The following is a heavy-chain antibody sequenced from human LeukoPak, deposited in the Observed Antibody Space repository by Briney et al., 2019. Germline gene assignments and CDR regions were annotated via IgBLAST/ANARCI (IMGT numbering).Heavy chain of an antibody. D-gene: IGHD6-6*01. Sequence: PGGSLRLSCAAPGFTFSSYSMNWVRQAPGKGLEWVSSISSSSSYIYYADSVKGRFTISRDNAKNSLYLQMNSLRAEDTAVYYCAREYSSSHYFDYWGQGTLVTVSS. CDR3: AREYSSSHYFDY. CDR2: ISSSSSYI. CDR1: GFTFSSYS. J-gene: IGHJ4*02. V-gene: IGHV3-21*01.